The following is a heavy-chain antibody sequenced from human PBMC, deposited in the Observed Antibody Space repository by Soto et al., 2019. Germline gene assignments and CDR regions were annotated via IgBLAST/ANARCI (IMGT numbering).Heavy chain of an antibody. V-gene: IGHV4-31*03. J-gene: IGHJ3*02. D-gene: IGHD3-22*01. CDR2: IYYSGST. CDR3: ARDHDSSGYYYVGKDAFDI. Sequence: PSETLSLTCTVSGGSISSGGYYWSWIRQHPGKGLEWIGCIYYSGSTYYNPSLKSRVTISVDTSKNQSSLKLSSVTAADTAVYYCARDHDSSGYYYVGKDAFDIWGQGTMVTVSS. CDR1: GGSISSGGYY.